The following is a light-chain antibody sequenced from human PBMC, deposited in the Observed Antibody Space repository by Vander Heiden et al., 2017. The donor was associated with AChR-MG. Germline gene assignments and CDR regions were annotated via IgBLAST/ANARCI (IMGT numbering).Light chain of an antibody. V-gene: IGLV2-23*02. CDR3: CSYAGTSTWV. Sequence: QSALTQPASVSGPPGQSTTISCPVSSRAVAIYNLLSWYQQNPEKAPKLMNYEVTKRQSGVSNRFSGAKSGNSASLTISGRQEEDEDDYYCCSYAGTSTWVFGGGTKLTVL. CDR1: SRAVAIYNL. CDR2: EVT. J-gene: IGLJ3*02.